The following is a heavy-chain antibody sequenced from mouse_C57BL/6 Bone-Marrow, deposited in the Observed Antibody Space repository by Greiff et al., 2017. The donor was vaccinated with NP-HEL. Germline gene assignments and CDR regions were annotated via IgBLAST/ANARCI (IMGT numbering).Heavy chain of an antibody. CDR1: GYTFTSYW. J-gene: IGHJ1*03. D-gene: IGHD2-10*02. V-gene: IGHV1-72*01. CDR2: IDPNSGGT. Sequence: VKLQQPGAELVKPGASVKLSCKASGYTFTSYWMHWVKQRPGRGLEWIGRIDPNSGGTKYNEKFKSKATLTVDKHSSTAYMQLSSLTSEDSAVYYCASERYGNYWYFDVWGTGTTVTVSS. CDR3: ASERYGNYWYFDV.